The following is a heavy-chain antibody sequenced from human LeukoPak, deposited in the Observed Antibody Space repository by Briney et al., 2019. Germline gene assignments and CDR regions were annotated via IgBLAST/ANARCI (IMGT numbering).Heavy chain of an antibody. D-gene: IGHD3-10*01. J-gene: IGHJ6*03. Sequence: PGGSLRLSCAASGFNFSSYAMSWVRQAPGKELEWVSAISGSGGSTYYADSVKGRFTISRDNSKNTLYLQMNSLRAEDTAVYYCAKSGELLWFGELDYYYMDVWGKGTTVTVSS. CDR3: AKSGELLWFGELDYYYMDV. CDR2: ISGSGGST. CDR1: GFNFSSYA. V-gene: IGHV3-23*01.